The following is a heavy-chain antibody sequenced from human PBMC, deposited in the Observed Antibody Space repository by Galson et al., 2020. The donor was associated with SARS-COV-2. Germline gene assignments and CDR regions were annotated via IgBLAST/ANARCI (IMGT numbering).Heavy chain of an antibody. J-gene: IGHJ6*02. CDR3: ARDRNLGATGSYYYYYGMDV. Sequence: SETLSLTCTVSGGSVSSGSYYWSWIRQPPGKGLEWIGYIYYSGSTNYNPSLKSRVTISVDTSKNQVSLKLSSVTAADTAVYYCARDRNLGATGSYYYYYGMDVWCQGTTVTVSS. CDR1: GGSVSSGSYY. V-gene: IGHV4-61*01. CDR2: IYYSGST. D-gene: IGHD2-15*01.